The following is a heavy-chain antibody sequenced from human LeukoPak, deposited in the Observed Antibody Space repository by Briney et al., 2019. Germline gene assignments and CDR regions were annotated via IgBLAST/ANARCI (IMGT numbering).Heavy chain of an antibody. CDR2: IYYGGST. D-gene: IGHD3-10*01. J-gene: IGHJ4*02. V-gene: IGHV4-39*01. CDR1: GGSISSSSYY. Sequence: SETLSLTCTVSGGSISSSSYYWGWIRQPPGKGLEWIGSIYYGGSTSDNPSLTSRVTISVDTSKNQFSLKLSSVTAADTAVYYCARSMVRGAVFDYWGQGTLVTVSS. CDR3: ARSMVRGAVFDY.